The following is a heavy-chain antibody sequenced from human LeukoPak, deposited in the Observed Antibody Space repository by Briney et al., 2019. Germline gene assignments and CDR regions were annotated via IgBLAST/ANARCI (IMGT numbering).Heavy chain of an antibody. CDR3: ARNFGSSWYYFDY. CDR1: DGSITSYY. V-gene: IGHV4-59*01. Sequence: SETLSLTCTVSDGSITSYYWSWIRQPPGKGLEWIGYIYYSGSTNYNPSLESRVTISVDPSKNQFSLKLSSVTAADTAVYYCARNFGSSWYYFDYWGQGTLVTVSS. D-gene: IGHD6-13*01. CDR2: IYYSGST. J-gene: IGHJ4*02.